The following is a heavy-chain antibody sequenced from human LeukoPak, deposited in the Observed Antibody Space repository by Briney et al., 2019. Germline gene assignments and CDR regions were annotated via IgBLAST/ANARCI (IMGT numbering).Heavy chain of an antibody. CDR3: AKDRSSSAMVYFDY. V-gene: IGHV3-30*18. J-gene: IGHJ4*02. Sequence: GGSLRLSCAASGFTFSSYGMHWVRQAPGKGLEWVAVISYDGSNKYYADSVKGRFTISRDNSKNTLYLQMNSLRAEDTAVYYCAKDRSSSAMVYFDYWGQGTLVTVSS. D-gene: IGHD4/OR15-4a*01. CDR2: ISYDGSNK. CDR1: GFTFSSYG.